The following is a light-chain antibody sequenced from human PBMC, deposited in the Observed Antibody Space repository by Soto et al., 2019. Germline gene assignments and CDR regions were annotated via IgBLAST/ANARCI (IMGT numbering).Light chain of an antibody. Sequence: DIVITEARSTLSASVGDRVIITCRASQSISSWLAWYQQKPGKAPNLLIYDASSLESGVPSRFSGSGSGTEFTLTISSLQPDDFATYYCQQYHSSWTFGQGTKVDIK. CDR1: QSISSW. V-gene: IGKV1-5*01. CDR3: QQYHSSWT. CDR2: DAS. J-gene: IGKJ1*01.